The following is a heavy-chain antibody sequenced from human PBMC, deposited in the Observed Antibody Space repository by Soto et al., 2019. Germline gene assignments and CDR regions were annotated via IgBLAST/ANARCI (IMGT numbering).Heavy chain of an antibody. V-gene: IGHV3-64D*06. J-gene: IGHJ4*02. CDR2: ISNDGRKI. D-gene: IGHD6-13*01. Sequence: PGGSLRLSCSTSGLTFSNYAMHWVRQAPGKGLEYVSSISNDGRKIYYPDSVKGRFTISRDNSKNTVYLQMSSLRAEDTAVYYCVKDRWVDYWGQGTLVTVSS. CDR3: VKDRWVDY. CDR1: GLTFSNYA.